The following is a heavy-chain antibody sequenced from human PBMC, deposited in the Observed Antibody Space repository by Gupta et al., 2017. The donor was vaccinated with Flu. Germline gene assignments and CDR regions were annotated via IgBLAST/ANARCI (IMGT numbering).Heavy chain of an antibody. D-gene: IGHD3-22*01. CDR3: ARDVPEPHYDSLTGPLDY. J-gene: IGHJ4*02. Sequence: QVQLVESGGGVVQPGRSLRLSCAASGFTFSSYGMHWVRQAPGKGLEWVAVIWYDGSNKYYADSVKGRFTISRDNSKNTLYLQMNSLRAEDTAVYYCARDVPEPHYDSLTGPLDYWGQGTLVTVSS. V-gene: IGHV3-33*01. CDR1: GFTFSSYG. CDR2: IWYDGSNK.